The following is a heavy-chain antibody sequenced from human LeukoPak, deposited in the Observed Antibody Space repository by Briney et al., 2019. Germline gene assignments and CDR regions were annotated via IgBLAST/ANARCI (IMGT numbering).Heavy chain of an antibody. CDR2: ITHTGTTV. CDR1: GFTFSDHY. J-gene: IGHJ4*02. V-gene: IGHV3-11*01. CDR3: ARDGPTSGYYTFFDY. D-gene: IGHD3-22*01. Sequence: GGSLRLSCAASGFTFSDHYMGWIRQAPGKGLEWVSYITHTGTTVYYADSVKGRFTISRDNAKNSLFLQMNSLRADDTALYYCARDGPTSGYYTFFDYWGQGTLVTVSS.